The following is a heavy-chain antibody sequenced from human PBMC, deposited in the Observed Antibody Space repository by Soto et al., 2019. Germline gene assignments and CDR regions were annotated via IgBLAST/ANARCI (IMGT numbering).Heavy chain of an antibody. CDR2: ISSNGGTT. V-gene: IGHV3-64*01. D-gene: IGHD1-7*01. CDR3: VRRVSGNYDC. J-gene: IGHJ4*02. Sequence: EVQLAESGGGMVQPGGSLRLSCVASGFTFSSYDMHWVRQAPGKGLEYVSSISSNGGTTYYGNSVKGRFTISRDNSKNTLYLQMGSLRAVDMAVYYCVRRVSGNYDCWGQGTLVTVSS. CDR1: GFTFSSYD.